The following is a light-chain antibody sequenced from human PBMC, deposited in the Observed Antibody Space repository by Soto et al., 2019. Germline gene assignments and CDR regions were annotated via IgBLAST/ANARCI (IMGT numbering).Light chain of an antibody. V-gene: IGLV2-14*01. CDR3: SSYTGGSTVV. Sequence: ALTQPASVSGSPGQSIAISCTGSSSDIGDYNYVSWYQQHPGKAPKLMIFDVSNRPSGVSNRFSGSMSGNTASLTISGLQPEDEADYYCSSYTGGSTVVFGGGTKLTVL. CDR1: SSDIGDYNY. CDR2: DVS. J-gene: IGLJ2*01.